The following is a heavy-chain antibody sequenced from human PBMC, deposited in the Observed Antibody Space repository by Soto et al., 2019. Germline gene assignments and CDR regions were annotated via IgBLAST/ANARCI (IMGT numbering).Heavy chain of an antibody. Sequence: QITLKESGPTLVRPTQTLTLTCTFSGFSLSTSGLGVGWIRQPPGKALEWLALIYWNDDKRYSPFLKARLTISKDTSKNQVVLTMTNMDPVDTATYYCAHRPSGWYLFDYWGQGTLVTVSS. J-gene: IGHJ4*02. CDR1: GFSLSTSGLG. D-gene: IGHD6-19*01. CDR2: IYWNDDK. V-gene: IGHV2-5*01. CDR3: AHRPSGWYLFDY.